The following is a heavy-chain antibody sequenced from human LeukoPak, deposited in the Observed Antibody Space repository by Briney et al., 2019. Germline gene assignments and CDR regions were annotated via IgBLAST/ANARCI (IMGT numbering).Heavy chain of an antibody. V-gene: IGHV3-21*01. CDR2: ISSSSSYI. CDR1: GFTFSSYS. CDR3: ARDHRPKQWLALYPPDY. Sequence: PGGSLRLSCAASGFTFSSYSMNWVRQAPGKGLEWVSSISSSSSYIYYADSVKGRFTISRDNAKNSLYLQMNSLRAEDTAVYYCARDHRPKQWLALYPPDYWGQGTLVTVSS. D-gene: IGHD6-19*01. J-gene: IGHJ4*02.